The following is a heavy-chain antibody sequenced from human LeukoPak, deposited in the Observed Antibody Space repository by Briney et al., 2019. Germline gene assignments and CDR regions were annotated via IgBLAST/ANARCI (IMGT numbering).Heavy chain of an antibody. CDR3: ARVGSAVAGTDFDY. CDR1: GYTFTGYY. V-gene: IGHV1-2*02. Sequence: ASVKVSCKASGYTFTGYYMHWVRQAPGQGLEWMGWINPNSGGTNYAQKFQGRVTMTRDTSISTAYMELSSLRSEDTAVYYCARVGSAVAGTDFDYWGQGTLVTVSS. D-gene: IGHD6-19*01. J-gene: IGHJ4*02. CDR2: INPNSGGT.